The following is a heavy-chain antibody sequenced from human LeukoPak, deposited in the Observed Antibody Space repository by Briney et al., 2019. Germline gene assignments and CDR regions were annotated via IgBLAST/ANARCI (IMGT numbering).Heavy chain of an antibody. V-gene: IGHV4-34*01. J-gene: IGHJ6*02. D-gene: IGHD2/OR15-2a*01. CDR1: GGSFGDFY. Sequence: SETLSLTCAVSGGSFGDFYWSWIRQPPGKGLEWIGEINHSGYTNYYPSLKSRVTISVDTSKNQFSLRLSSVTAADTAVYYCARNDYFGIDNGMDVWGQGTTVTVS. CDR3: ARNDYFGIDNGMDV. CDR2: INHSGYT.